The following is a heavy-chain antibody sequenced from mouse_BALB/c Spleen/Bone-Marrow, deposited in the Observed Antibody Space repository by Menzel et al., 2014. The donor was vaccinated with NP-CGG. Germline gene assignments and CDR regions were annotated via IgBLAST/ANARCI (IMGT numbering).Heavy chain of an antibody. CDR3: ARDAMDY. CDR1: GYTFTDYA. J-gene: IGHJ4*01. CDR2: ISTYYGDA. Sequence: VQLQQSGAELVRPGVSVKISCKGSGYTFTDYAMHRVKQSHTKSLEWIGVISTYYGDASYNQKFKGKATMTVDKSSSTAYMELARLTSEDSAIYYCARDAMDYWGQGTSVTVSS. V-gene: IGHV1S137*01.